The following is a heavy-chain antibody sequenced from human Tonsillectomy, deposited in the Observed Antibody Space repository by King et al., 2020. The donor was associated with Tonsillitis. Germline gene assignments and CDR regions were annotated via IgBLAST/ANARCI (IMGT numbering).Heavy chain of an antibody. V-gene: IGHV3-21*01. Sequence: VQLVESGGGLVKPGGSLRLSCVASGFTFRNYYMNWVRQAPGKGLEWVSFIRSSGNYVYYAYSVKGRFTISRDNSRNSLYLQMNSLRAEDTAVYYCAKDKGAAYYDYSRGAFDIWGQGTMVTVSS. CDR3: AKDKGAAYYDYSRGAFDI. CDR1: GFTFRNYY. CDR2: IRSSGNYV. J-gene: IGHJ3*02. D-gene: IGHD3-22*01.